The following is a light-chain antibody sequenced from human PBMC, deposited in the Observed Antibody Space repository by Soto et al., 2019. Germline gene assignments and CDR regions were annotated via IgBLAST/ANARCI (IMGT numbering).Light chain of an antibody. CDR1: SSDAGGYNY. J-gene: IGLJ2*01. CDR3: TSYTSSSTLEV. V-gene: IGLV2-14*01. CDR2: DVS. Sequence: QSALTQPASVSGSPGQSISISCTGTSSDAGGYNYVSWYQQHPGKAPKLMIYDVSYRPSGVSNRFSGSKSGNTASLTISGLQAEDEADYYCTSYTSSSTLEVFGGGTKLTVL.